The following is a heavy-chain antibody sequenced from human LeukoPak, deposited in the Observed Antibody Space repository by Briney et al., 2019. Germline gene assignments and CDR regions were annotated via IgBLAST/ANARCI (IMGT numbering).Heavy chain of an antibody. J-gene: IGHJ6*02. D-gene: IGHD3-16*01. V-gene: IGHV3-7*01. CDR3: VRFGPDHDMGL. Sequence: PGGSLRLSCAAAGFRFRNYWMTWLRQAPERGLEWLNRIKTDGSETYYVDSVKGRFTLSRDNAKSSLYLQMNSLRVEDTAVYHCVRFGPDHDMGLWGQGTTVTVS. CDR1: GFRFRNYW. CDR2: IKTDGSET.